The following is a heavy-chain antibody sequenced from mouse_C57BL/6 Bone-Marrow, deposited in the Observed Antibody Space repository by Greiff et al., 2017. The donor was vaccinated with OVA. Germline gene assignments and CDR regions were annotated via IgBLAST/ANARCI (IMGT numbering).Heavy chain of an antibody. J-gene: IGHJ1*03. Sequence: VQLQQSGAELVKPGASVKISCKASGYAFSSYWMNWVKQRPGKGLEWIGQIYPGDGDTNYNGKFKGKATLTADKSSSTAYMQLSSLTSEDSAVYVCARPYGSSYDWYFDVWGTGTTVTVSS. CDR3: ARPYGSSYDWYFDV. CDR1: GYAFSSYW. CDR2: IYPGDGDT. V-gene: IGHV1-80*01. D-gene: IGHD1-1*01.